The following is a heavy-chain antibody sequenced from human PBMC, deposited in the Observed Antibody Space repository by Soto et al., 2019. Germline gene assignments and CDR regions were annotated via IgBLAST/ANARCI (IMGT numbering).Heavy chain of an antibody. Sequence: ASVKVSCKASGGTFSSYAISWVRQAPGQGLEWMGGIIPIFGTANYAQKFQGRVTITADESTSTAYMELSSLRSEDTAVYYCARGGCSGGSCYYYYYYGMDVWGQGTTVTVSS. CDR3: ARGGCSGGSCYYYYYYGMDV. D-gene: IGHD2-15*01. V-gene: IGHV1-69*13. CDR2: IIPIFGTA. J-gene: IGHJ6*02. CDR1: GGTFSSYA.